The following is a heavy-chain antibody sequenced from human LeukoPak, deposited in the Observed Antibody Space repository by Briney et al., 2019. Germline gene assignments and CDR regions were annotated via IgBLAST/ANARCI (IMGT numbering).Heavy chain of an antibody. Sequence: PGGSLRLSCAASGFTFTSYGISWVRQAPGQGLEWMGWISAYNGNTNYAQKLQGRVTMTTDTSMSTAYMELRSLRSDDTAVYYCAREGEKSSGWYGNHDAFDIWGQGTMVTVSS. D-gene: IGHD6-19*01. CDR1: GFTFTSYG. V-gene: IGHV1-18*01. CDR3: AREGEKSSGWYGNHDAFDI. CDR2: ISAYNGNT. J-gene: IGHJ3*02.